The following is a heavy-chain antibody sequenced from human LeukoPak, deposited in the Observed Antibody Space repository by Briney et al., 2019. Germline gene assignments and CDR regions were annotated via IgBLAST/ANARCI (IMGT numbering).Heavy chain of an antibody. J-gene: IGHJ5*02. CDR3: ARGKYCGGDCRLFDP. CDR1: HYTFTNFG. Sequence: ASVKVSCKTSHYTFTNFGIAWVRQATGQGLEWMGWMNPNSGNTGYAQKFQGRVTMTRNISISTAYMELSSLRSEDTAVYYCARGKYCGGDCRLFDPWGQGTLVTVSS. D-gene: IGHD2-21*02. V-gene: IGHV1-8*02. CDR2: MNPNSGNT.